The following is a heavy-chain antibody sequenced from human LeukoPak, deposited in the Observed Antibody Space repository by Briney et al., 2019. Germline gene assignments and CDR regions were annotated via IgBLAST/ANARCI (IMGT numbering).Heavy chain of an antibody. Sequence: TGGSLRLSCAASGFTFSNHGMHWVRQAPGKGLEWVAVIWYDGSNKYYADSVKGRFTLSRDNSKNTLYLQMSSLRAEDTAVYYCARELVVPAAPYYYGMDVWGKGTTVTVSS. D-gene: IGHD2-2*01. CDR2: IWYDGSNK. CDR1: GFTFSNHG. CDR3: ARELVVPAAPYYYGMDV. J-gene: IGHJ6*04. V-gene: IGHV3-33*01.